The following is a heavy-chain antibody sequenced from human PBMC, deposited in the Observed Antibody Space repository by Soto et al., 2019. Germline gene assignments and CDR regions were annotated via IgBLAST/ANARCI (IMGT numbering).Heavy chain of an antibody. D-gene: IGHD6-19*01. CDR2: FDPEDGET. CDR3: ARGTFTSRPTINSGPHRYYGMDV. Sequence: GASVKVSCKVSGYTLTELSMHWVRQAPGKGLEWMGGFDPEDGETIYAQKFQGRVTMTADESTSTAYMELSSLRSEDTAVYYCARGTFTSRPTINSGPHRYYGMDVWGQGTTVTVSS. V-gene: IGHV1-24*01. J-gene: IGHJ6*02. CDR1: GYTLTELS.